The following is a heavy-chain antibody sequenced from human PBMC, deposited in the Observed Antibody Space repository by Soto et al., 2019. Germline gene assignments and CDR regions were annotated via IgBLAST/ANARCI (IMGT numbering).Heavy chain of an antibody. V-gene: IGHV1-69*13. J-gene: IGHJ6*02. CDR2: IIPIFGTA. CDR1: GGTFSSYA. CDR3: ARVRWNSSSSLCYYYYGMDV. D-gene: IGHD6-6*01. Sequence: ASVKVSCKASGGTFSSYAISWVRQAPGQGLEWMGGIIPIFGTANYAQKFQGRVTITADESTSTAYMELSSLRSEDTAVYYCARVRWNSSSSLCYYYYGMDVWGQGTTVTVSS.